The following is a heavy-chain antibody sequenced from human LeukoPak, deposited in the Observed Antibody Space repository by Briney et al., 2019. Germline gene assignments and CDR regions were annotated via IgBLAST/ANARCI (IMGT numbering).Heavy chain of an antibody. V-gene: IGHV3-30-3*01. D-gene: IGHD3-9*01. CDR3: ARDPYYDILTGYYSGGAYYGMDV. Sequence: GRSLRLSCAASGFTFGSYAMHWVRQAPGKGLEWVAVISYDGSNKYYADSVKGRFTISRDNSKNTLYLQMNSLRAEDTAVYYCARDPYYDILTGYYSGGAYYGMDVWGQGTTVTVSS. J-gene: IGHJ6*02. CDR2: ISYDGSNK. CDR1: GFTFGSYA.